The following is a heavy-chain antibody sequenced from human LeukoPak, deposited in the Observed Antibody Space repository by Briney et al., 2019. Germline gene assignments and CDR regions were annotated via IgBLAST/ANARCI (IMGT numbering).Heavy chain of an antibody. CDR1: GGSISNYY. CDR2: IYYSGST. J-gene: IGHJ4*02. V-gene: IGHV4-59*01. D-gene: IGHD5-18*01. Sequence: SETLSLTCTVSGGSISNYYGSWIRQPPGKGVEWIGYIYYSGSTNYNPSLKSRVTISVDTSKNQFSLKLSSVTAADTAVYYCARAQDTAGEIDYWGQGTLVTVSS. CDR3: ARAQDTAGEIDY.